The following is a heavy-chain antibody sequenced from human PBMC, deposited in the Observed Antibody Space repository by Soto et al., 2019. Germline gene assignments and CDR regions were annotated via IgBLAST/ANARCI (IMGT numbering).Heavy chain of an antibody. Sequence: EVQMVESGGGLIQPGGSLKLSCAVSGFGVTESETYVSWIRQAPGKGLEWVAAFYRGGRRNYAASVKGRFVISRDKSENSVFLQFNLVRVEDTAVYYCAREVVVGATAKFDRWGQGTMVIVSP. CDR1: GFGVTESETY. V-gene: IGHV3-53*03. J-gene: IGHJ5*02. CDR3: AREVVVGATAKFDR. CDR2: FYRGGRR. D-gene: IGHD2-21*01.